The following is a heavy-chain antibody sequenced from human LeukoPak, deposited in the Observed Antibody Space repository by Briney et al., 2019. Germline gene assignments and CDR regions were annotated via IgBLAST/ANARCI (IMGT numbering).Heavy chain of an antibody. CDR3: ARAWGIAASFDP. D-gene: IGHD6-13*01. V-gene: IGHV4-30-2*01. CDR1: GGSISSGGYY. Sequence: SQTLSLTCTVSGGSISSGGYYWSWIRQPPGKGLEWIGYIYHSGSTYYNPSLKSRVTISVDTSKNQFSLKLTSVTAADTAVYYCARAWGIAASFDPWGQGTLVTVSS. CDR2: IYHSGST. J-gene: IGHJ5*02.